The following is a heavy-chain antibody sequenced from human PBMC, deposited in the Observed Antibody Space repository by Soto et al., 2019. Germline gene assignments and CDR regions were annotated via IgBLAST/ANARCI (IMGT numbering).Heavy chain of an antibody. CDR3: ARERGSGWPRGDAFDI. CDR2: INPSGGST. D-gene: IGHD6-19*01. CDR1: GYTFTSYY. J-gene: IGHJ3*02. V-gene: IGHV1-46*03. Sequence: QVQLVQSGAEVKKPGASVKVSCKASGYTFTSYYMHWVRQAPGQGLDWMGIINPSGGSTSYEQKFQGRVTMTRDTSTSTVYMELSSLRSEDTAVYYCARERGSGWPRGDAFDIWGQATMVTVSS.